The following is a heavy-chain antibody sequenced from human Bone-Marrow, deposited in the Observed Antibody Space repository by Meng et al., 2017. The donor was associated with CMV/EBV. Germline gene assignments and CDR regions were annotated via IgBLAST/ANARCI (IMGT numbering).Heavy chain of an antibody. V-gene: IGHV1-2*02. CDR2: INPNSGGT. D-gene: IGHD5-24*01. CDR3: AHRGRDGYNINYYGLDV. CDR1: GYTFTGYY. Sequence: ASVKVSCKASGYTFTGYYMHWVRQAPGQGLEWMGWINPNSGGTNYAQKFQGRVTMTRDTSISTAYMELSRLRSDDTAVYYCAHRGRDGYNINYYGLDVWGQGTTVTVSS. J-gene: IGHJ6*02.